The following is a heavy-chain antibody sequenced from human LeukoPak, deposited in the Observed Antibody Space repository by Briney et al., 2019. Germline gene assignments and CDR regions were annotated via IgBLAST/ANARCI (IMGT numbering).Heavy chain of an antibody. J-gene: IGHJ4*02. V-gene: IGHV1-2*02. CDR1: GYKFTDSF. CDR2: INPENGAT. CDR3: ARFKAGLLL. Sequence: ASVKVSCKASGYKFTDSFIHWVRQARRQGLEWMGSINPENGATKYIDTLKARVTMTSDSSISTAYMELRSLESDDTAVYYCARFKAGLLLWGQGALISVSS.